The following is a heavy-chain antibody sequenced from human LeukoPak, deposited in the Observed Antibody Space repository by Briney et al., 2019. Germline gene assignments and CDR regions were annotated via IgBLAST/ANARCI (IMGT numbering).Heavy chain of an antibody. CDR3: ARDWRDYYDSSGYYCDDALDI. V-gene: IGHV4-4*07. CDR1: GGSISSYY. D-gene: IGHD3-22*01. CDR2: IYTSGST. J-gene: IGHJ3*02. Sequence: SETLSLTCTVSGGSISSYYWSWIRQPAGKGLEWIGRIYTSGSTNYNPSLKSRVTMSVDTSKNQFSLKLSSVTAADTAVYYCARDWRDYYDSSGYYCDDALDIWGQGTMVTVSS.